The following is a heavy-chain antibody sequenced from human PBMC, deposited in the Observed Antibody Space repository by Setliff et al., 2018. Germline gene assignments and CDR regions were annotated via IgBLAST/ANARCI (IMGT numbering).Heavy chain of an antibody. CDR3: ARDLGCSGGSCYLDYYYGMDV. J-gene: IGHJ6*02. D-gene: IGHD2-15*01. V-gene: IGHV3-23*01. CDR1: GFTFSGYV. Sequence: PGGSLRLSCAASGFTFSGYVMTWVRQAPGEGLEWVSGITDSGISTYYADSVKGRFTISRDNSKNTLYLQMNSLRDDDTAVYYCARDLGCSGGSCYLDYYYGMDVWGQGTTVTVSS. CDR2: ITDSGIST.